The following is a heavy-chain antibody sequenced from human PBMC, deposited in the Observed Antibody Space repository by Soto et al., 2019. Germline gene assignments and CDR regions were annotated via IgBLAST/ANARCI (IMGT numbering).Heavy chain of an antibody. Sequence: SETLSLTCTVSGGSISSGDYYWSWIRQPPGKGLEWIGYIYYSGSTYYNPSLKSRVTISVDTSKNQFSLKLSSVTAADTAVYYCARDNILGILYGGMDVWGQGXTVTVYS. CDR1: GGSISSGDYY. CDR3: ARDNILGILYGGMDV. CDR2: IYYSGST. J-gene: IGHJ6*02. D-gene: IGHD3-3*01. V-gene: IGHV4-30-4*01.